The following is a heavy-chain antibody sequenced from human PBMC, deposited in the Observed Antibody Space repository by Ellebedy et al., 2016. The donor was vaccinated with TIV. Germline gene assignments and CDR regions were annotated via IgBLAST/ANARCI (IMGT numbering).Heavy chain of an antibody. D-gene: IGHD5-18*01. Sequence: GESLKISXAASGLTFSSYAMSWVRQAPGKGLEWVSSISGSGGSTYYADSVKGRFTISRDNSKNTLYLEMNSLRAEDTALYYCTKDLVGTAMATWGSNFDYWGQGTLVTVSS. V-gene: IGHV3-23*01. CDR1: GLTFSSYA. CDR2: ISGSGGST. J-gene: IGHJ4*02. CDR3: TKDLVGTAMATWGSNFDY.